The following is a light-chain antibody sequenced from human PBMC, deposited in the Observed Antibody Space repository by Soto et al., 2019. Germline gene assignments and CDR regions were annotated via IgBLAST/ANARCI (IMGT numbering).Light chain of an antibody. J-gene: IGKJ1*01. V-gene: IGKV3-20*01. CDR1: QSVSSSY. CDR2: GAS. CDR3: QQYGSSPTWT. Sequence: ELVLTQSPGTLSLSPGARATLSCRASQSVSSSYLAWYQQKPGQAPRLLIYGASSRATGIPDRFSGSGSGTDFTLTISRLEPEDFAVYYGQQYGSSPTWTFGQGTKVDIK.